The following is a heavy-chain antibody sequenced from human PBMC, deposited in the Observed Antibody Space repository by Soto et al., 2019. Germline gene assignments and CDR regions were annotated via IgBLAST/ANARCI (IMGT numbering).Heavy chain of an antibody. CDR2: TSWDGNNK. V-gene: IGHV3-30*04. CDR1: GYTFSGYA. J-gene: IGHJ6*01. D-gene: IGHD2-2*01. Sequence: SCKASGYTFSGYAMHCVRQPPGKGLEWVAVTSWDGNNKYYADSVKGRFTISRDNSKNTLDLQMNSLRDEDMAVYYCAKVVAPAGMVNYYYGMDVWGQGTTVTVSS. CDR3: AKVVAPAGMVNYYYGMDV.